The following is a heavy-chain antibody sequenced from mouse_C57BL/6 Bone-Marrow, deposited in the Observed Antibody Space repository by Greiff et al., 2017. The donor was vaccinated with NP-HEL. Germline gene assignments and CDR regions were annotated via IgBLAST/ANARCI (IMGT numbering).Heavy chain of an antibody. CDR2: IYPGDGDT. Sequence: QVQLQQSGPELVKPGASVKISCKASGYAFTSSWMNWVKQRPGKGLEWIGRIYPGDGDTNYNGKFKGKAILTADKSSSTAYMQLSSLTSEDSAVYFCARFINDYWGQGTTLTVSS. CDR1: GYAFTSSW. CDR3: ARFINDY. V-gene: IGHV1-82*01. D-gene: IGHD1-1*01. J-gene: IGHJ2*01.